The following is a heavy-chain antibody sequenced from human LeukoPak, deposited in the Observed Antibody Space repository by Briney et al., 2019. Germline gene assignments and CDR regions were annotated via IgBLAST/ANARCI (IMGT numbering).Heavy chain of an antibody. J-gene: IGHJ4*02. CDR1: GFPFNSYS. CDR2: ISNRNVI. CDR3: TRDYDYVWGSYRPFDY. D-gene: IGHD3-16*02. Sequence: PGGSLRLSCAASGFPFNSYSMDWVRQAPGKGLEWISYISNRNVIYYADSVQGRFTISRDNAKNSVYLQMNSLRVEDTAVYYCTRDYDYVWGSYRPFDYWGQGTLVTVSS. V-gene: IGHV3-48*01.